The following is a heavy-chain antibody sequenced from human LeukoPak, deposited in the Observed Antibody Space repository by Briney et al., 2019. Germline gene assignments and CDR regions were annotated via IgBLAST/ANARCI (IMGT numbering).Heavy chain of an antibody. CDR1: GYTFTSYG. J-gene: IGHJ4*02. V-gene: IGHV1-18*01. CDR3: ARDRVSQYCSGGSCYPGCDY. Sequence: ASVTVSCKASGYTFTSYGISWVRQAPGQGLEWMGWISAYNGNTNYAQKLQGRVTMTTDTSTSTAYMELRSLRSDDTAVYYCARDRVSQYCSGGSCYPGCDYWGQGTLVTVSS. CDR2: ISAYNGNT. D-gene: IGHD2-15*01.